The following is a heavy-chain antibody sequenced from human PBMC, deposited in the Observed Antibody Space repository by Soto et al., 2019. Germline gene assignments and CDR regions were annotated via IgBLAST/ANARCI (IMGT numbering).Heavy chain of an antibody. CDR2: ISYDGSNK. V-gene: IGHV3-30*03. CDR3: ALIISIAAAGYVDY. J-gene: IGHJ4*02. CDR1: GFTFSSYG. D-gene: IGHD6-13*01. Sequence: QVQLVESGGGVVQPGRSLRLSCAASGFTFSSYGMHWVRQAPGKGLEWVAVISYDGSNKYYADSVKGRFTISRDNSKNTLYMQMNSLRAEYTAVYYCALIISIAAAGYVDYWGQGNLVTVS.